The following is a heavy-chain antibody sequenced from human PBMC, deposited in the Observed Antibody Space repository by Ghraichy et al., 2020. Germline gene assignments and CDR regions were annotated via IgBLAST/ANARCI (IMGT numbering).Heavy chain of an antibody. CDR3: ARGGTTVVDDAFDI. J-gene: IGHJ3*02. V-gene: IGHV4-59*01. Sequence: SETLSLTCTVSGGSISSYYWSWIRQPPGKGLEWIGYIYYSGSTNYNPSLKSRVTISVDTSKNQFSLKLSSVTAADTAVCYCARGGTTVVDDAFDIWGQGTMVTVSS. CDR1: GGSISSYY. D-gene: IGHD4-23*01. CDR2: IYYSGST.